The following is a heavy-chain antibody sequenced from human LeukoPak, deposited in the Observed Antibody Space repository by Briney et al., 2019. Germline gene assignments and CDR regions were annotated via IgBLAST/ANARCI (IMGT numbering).Heavy chain of an antibody. Sequence: PGKSLRLSCAASGFTFSNYAFHWVRQPPGKELEWAAVISYEGSVTYYADSVKGRFTISRDNSKNTLDLQMNSLRVEDTAVYYCVGDRAPWGGALGGAKGMDVWGEGTTVTVSS. CDR3: VGDRAPWGGALGGAKGMDV. CDR2: ISYEGSVT. D-gene: IGHD3-10*01. V-gene: IGHV3-30*04. CDR1: GFTFSNYA. J-gene: IGHJ6*04.